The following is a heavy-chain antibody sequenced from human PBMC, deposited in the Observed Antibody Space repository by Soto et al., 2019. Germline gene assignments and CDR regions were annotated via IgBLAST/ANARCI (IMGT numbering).Heavy chain of an antibody. CDR1: GFTLSSYD. J-gene: IGHJ6*02. Sequence: EVQLVESGGGLVQPGGSLRLSCAASGFTLSSYDIHWVRQATGEGLAWVSGIGSGGDTHYADSVKGRFIISREDGKHSLYLQMNKLRVGDTAVYYCTRKTPPTGMEVWGQGATVTVSS. CDR2: IGSGGDT. CDR3: TRKTPPTGMEV. D-gene: IGHD3-9*01. V-gene: IGHV3-13*01.